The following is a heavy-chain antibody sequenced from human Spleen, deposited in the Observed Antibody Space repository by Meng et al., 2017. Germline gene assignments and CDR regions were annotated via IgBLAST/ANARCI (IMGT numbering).Heavy chain of an antibody. V-gene: IGHV3-30*02. CDR3: AKDKGGVVGSIDY. D-gene: IGHD2-15*01. Sequence: GESLKISCAASGFTFSSYGMHWVRQAPGKGREWVAVIWYDGSNKYYADSVKRRFTISRDNSKNTLYLHMNRLRSEDTALYFCAKDKGGVVGSIDYWGQGTLVTVSS. CDR1: GFTFSSYG. J-gene: IGHJ4*02. CDR2: IWYDGSNK.